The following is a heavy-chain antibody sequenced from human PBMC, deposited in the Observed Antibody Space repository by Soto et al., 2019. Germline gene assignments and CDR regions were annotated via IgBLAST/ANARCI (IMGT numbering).Heavy chain of an antibody. CDR2: IIPILGIA. CDR1: GGTSSSYT. V-gene: IGHV1-69*04. J-gene: IGHJ4*02. CDR3: ARDFTYYYDSGGY. Sequence: GASVKVSCKASGGTSSSYTISWVRQAPGQGLEWMGRIIPILGIANYAQKFQGRVTITADKSTSTAYMELSSLRSEDTAVYYCARDFTYYYDSGGYWGQGTLVTVSS. D-gene: IGHD3-22*01.